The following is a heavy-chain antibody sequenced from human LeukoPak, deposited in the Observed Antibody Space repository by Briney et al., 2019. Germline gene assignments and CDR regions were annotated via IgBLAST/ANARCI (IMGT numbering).Heavy chain of an antibody. V-gene: IGHV4-59*01. CDR2: IYYSGST. Sequence: PSETLSLTCTVSGGSISSYYSSWIRQPPGKRLEWIGYIYYSGSTNYNPSLKSRVTISVDTSKNQFSPKLSSVTAADTAVYYCARREKSPYYFDYWGQGTLVTVSS. J-gene: IGHJ4*02. CDR3: ARREKSPYYFDY. CDR1: GGSISSYY.